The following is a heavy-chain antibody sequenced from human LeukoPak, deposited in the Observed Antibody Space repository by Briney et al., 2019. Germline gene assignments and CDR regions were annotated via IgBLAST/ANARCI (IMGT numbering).Heavy chain of an antibody. D-gene: IGHD7-27*01. Sequence: SETLSLTCTVSGYSISSGYYWGWIRQPPGKGLEWIGSIYYSGSTYYNPSLKSRVTISVDTSKNQFSLKLSSVTAADTAVYYCARSPSGYYYYYYMDVWGKGTTVTVSS. CDR1: GYSISSGYY. CDR3: ARSPSGYYYYYYMDV. V-gene: IGHV4-38-2*02. J-gene: IGHJ6*03. CDR2: IYYSGST.